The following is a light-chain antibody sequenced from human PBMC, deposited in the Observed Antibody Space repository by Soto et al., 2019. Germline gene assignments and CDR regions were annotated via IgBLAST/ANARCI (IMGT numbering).Light chain of an antibody. CDR3: QQSHSSPLT. J-gene: IGKJ1*01. V-gene: IGKV1-39*01. Sequence: DIQMTQSPSSLSASVGDRVTITCRASQSIGPYLSWYQEKPGTPPRLLIYVASSLESGVPSRFSGSASGTDFTLTISSLQPEEFATYYCQQSHSSPLTFGQGTKVEI. CDR1: QSIGPY. CDR2: VAS.